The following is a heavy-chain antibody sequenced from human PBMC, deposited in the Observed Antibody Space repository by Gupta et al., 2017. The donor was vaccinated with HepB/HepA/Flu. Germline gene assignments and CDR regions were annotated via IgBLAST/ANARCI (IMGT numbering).Heavy chain of an antibody. D-gene: IGHD7-27*01. V-gene: IGHV4-31*02. J-gene: IGHJ4*02. Sequence: EWIGYIYYSGSTYYNPSLKSRVTISVDTSKNQFSLKLSSVTAADTAVYYCARLLGYFDYWGQGTLVTVSS. CDR3: ARLLGYFDY. CDR2: IYYSGST.